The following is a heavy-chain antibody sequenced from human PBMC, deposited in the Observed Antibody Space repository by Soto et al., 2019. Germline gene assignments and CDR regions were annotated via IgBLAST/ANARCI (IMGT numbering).Heavy chain of an antibody. CDR3: AKCAGSGWYPDY. CDR1: GFTFSSYA. D-gene: IGHD6-19*01. J-gene: IGHJ4*02. CDR2: ISGSGANT. V-gene: IGHV3-23*01. Sequence: EVQLLESAGGLVQPGGSPSLSCAASGFTFSSYAMRWVRQAPGKGLEWVSAISGSGANTYYADSVKGRFTISRDNSKNTLFLQLNSLRAEDTAVYYCAKCAGSGWYPDYWGQGNLVTVSS.